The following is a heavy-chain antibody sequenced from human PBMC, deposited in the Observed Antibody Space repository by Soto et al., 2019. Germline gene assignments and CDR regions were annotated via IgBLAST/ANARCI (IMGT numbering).Heavy chain of an antibody. J-gene: IGHJ5*02. CDR1: GYTFTSYG. V-gene: IGHV1-18*01. CDR2: ISAYNGNT. CDR3: ARSGMCSGGSCYHNWFDA. Sequence: QGQLVQSGAEVKKPGASVKVSCKAYGYTFTSYGFSWVRQAPGPGLEWMGWISAYNGNTNYVQKFQGRVTMTTETSTNTASMELRSLTSDDTAVYYCARSGMCSGGSCYHNWFDAWGQGTLVIVSS. D-gene: IGHD2-15*01.